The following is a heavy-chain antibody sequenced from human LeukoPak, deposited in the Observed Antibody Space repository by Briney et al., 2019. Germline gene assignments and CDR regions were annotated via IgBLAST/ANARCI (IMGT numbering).Heavy chain of an antibody. CDR3: ARDVNEYSSGWYSQIDAFDI. V-gene: IGHV3-66*01. CDR2: IYGGGRT. Sequence: GGSLRLSCAASGFTVSSNYMSWVRQAPGKGLEWVSVIYGGGRTYYADSVKGRFTISRDNSKNTLYLQMNSLRAEDTAVYSCARDVNEYSSGWYSQIDAFDIWGHGTMVTVSS. CDR1: GFTVSSNY. J-gene: IGHJ3*02. D-gene: IGHD6-19*01.